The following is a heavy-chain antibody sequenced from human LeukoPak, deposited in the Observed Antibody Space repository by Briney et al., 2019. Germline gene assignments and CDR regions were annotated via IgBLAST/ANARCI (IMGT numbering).Heavy chain of an antibody. CDR2: ISSNGGST. CDR1: GFTFSSYA. D-gene: IGHD1-26*01. CDR3: ARDPRGGSYHGY. J-gene: IGHJ4*02. Sequence: GGSLRLSCAASGFTFSSYAMHWIRQAPGKGLEYVSAISSNGGSTYYANSVKGRFTISRDNSKNTLYLQMGSLRAEDMAVYYCARDPRGGSYHGYWGQGTLVTVSS. V-gene: IGHV3-64*01.